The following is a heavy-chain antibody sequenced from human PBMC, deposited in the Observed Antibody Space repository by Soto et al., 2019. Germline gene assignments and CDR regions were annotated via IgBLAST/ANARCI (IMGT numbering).Heavy chain of an antibody. J-gene: IGHJ6*02. D-gene: IGHD1-26*01. CDR1: GLTFSSFG. Sequence: GGSLRLSCEASGLTFSSFGMSWVRQAPGKGLEWVSSISGSGLTTHYADSVKGRFTISRDNSKNVLFLQLNSLRGEDTAEYYCAKDRAVGVVRVNYYGMDVWGQGTTVTVSS. CDR3: AKDRAVGVVRVNYYGMDV. V-gene: IGHV3-23*01. CDR2: ISGSGLTT.